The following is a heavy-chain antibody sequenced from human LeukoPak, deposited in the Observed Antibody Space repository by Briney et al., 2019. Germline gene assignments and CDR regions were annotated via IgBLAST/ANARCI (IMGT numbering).Heavy chain of an antibody. J-gene: IGHJ4*02. Sequence: PGRSLRLSCTVSGFTFSDYAMHWVRQAPGKGLEWVAFIRYDGSNKYYADSVKGRFTISRDNSKNTLYLQMNSLRAEDTAVYYCAKDGGSSALFDYWGQGTLVTVSS. V-gene: IGHV3-30*02. D-gene: IGHD6-25*01. CDR1: GFTFSDYA. CDR2: IRYDGSNK. CDR3: AKDGGSSALFDY.